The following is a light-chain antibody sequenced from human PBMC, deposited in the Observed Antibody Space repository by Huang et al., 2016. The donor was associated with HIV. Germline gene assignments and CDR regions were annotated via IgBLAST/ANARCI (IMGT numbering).Light chain of an antibody. CDR3: QQYNNWPSA. V-gene: IGKV3-15*01. CDR1: QNVSTN. Sequence: ERVMTQSPVTLSVSPGKRATLFCRACQNVSTNLAWYQQKLGQAPRLLFYDASTRAAGIPARFSGSGSGTEFTLTISSLQSEDLAVYYCQQYNNWPSAFGGGTKLEIK. J-gene: IGKJ4*01. CDR2: DAS.